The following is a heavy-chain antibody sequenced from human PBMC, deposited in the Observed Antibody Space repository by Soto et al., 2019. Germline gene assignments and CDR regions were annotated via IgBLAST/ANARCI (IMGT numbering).Heavy chain of an antibody. D-gene: IGHD6-19*01. CDR1: GIEFSNYA. J-gene: IGHJ4*02. CDR3: AKDGNWLDVYFDV. CDR2: SSASGRSR. V-gene: IGHV3-23*01. Sequence: PGGSLRLSCVASGIEFSNYAMSWVRQAPGKGLEWVSISSASGRSRYHADSVKGRFTISRGNSKNTLYLHMTNLRAEDTAVYYCAKDGNWLDVYFDVWGQGTPVTVSS.